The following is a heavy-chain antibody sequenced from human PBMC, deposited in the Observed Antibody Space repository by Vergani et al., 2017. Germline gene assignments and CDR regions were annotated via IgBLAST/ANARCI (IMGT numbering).Heavy chain of an antibody. CDR2: IWYDGSNK. CDR1: GFTFSSYG. CDR3: ARARGSSPIDY. V-gene: IGHV3-33*01. J-gene: IGHJ4*02. D-gene: IGHD6-6*01. Sequence: QVQLVESGGGVVQPGRSLRLSCAASGFTFSSYGMHWVRQAPGKGLEWVAVIWYDGSNKYYADSVKGRFTISRDNSKNTLYLQMNSLRAEDTAVYYCARARGSSPIDYWGQGSLVTVSS.